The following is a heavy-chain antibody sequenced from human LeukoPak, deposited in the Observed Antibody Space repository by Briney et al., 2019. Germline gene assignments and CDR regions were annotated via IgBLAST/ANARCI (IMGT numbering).Heavy chain of an antibody. Sequence: GGSLRLSCAASGVRFSDYYLSWIRQAPGKGLEWISYISHTGETKYYTDSMKGRFTISRDNAKNSLYLQMNSLRAEDTAVYYCTRVWRQQPEYWGQGTLVTVSS. V-gene: IGHV3-11*01. CDR2: ISHTGETK. D-gene: IGHD6-13*01. CDR1: GVRFSDYY. CDR3: TRVWRQQPEY. J-gene: IGHJ4*02.